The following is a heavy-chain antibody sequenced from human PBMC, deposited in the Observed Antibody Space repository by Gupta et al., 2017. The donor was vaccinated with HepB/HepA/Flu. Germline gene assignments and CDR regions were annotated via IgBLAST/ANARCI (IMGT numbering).Heavy chain of an antibody. CDR3: ARQFVVVPAPIRGWFDP. CDR1: GGSISSGSYY. V-gene: IGHV4-39*01. D-gene: IGHD2-2*02. Sequence: HLQLQESGGGLEKPSDTVSATCTVSGGSISSGSYYWGWIRQPPGKGLEWIGSIYYSGSTYYNPSLESRVTISVDTSKNQFSLKLSSVTAADTAVYYCARQFVVVPAPIRGWFDPWGQGTLVTVSS. J-gene: IGHJ5*02. CDR2: IYYSGST.